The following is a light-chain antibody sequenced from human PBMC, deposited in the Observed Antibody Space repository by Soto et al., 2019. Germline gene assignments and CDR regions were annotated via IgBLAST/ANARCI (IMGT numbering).Light chain of an antibody. CDR3: QQSYSSSLYT. Sequence: DIEMTQSPSSLSASVGDRVTISCRASQTISTNLNWYQQKPGQGPKLLIYGASSLRSGVPSRFSGSRSGTDYTSTISSLQPEDDATDCCQQSYSSSLYTFGQGTKVESK. CDR1: QTISTN. J-gene: IGKJ2*01. V-gene: IGKV1-39*01. CDR2: GAS.